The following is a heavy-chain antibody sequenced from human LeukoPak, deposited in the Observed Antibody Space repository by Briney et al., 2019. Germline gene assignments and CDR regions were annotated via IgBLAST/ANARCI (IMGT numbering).Heavy chain of an antibody. J-gene: IGHJ4*02. CDR3: ARDRGARYYDY. Sequence: QPGRSLRLSCAASKXTFRNHGMHWVRQAPGKGLEWVAIIWYDGSKQYYADSVKGRFTISRDNSKDTLYLQMNSLIDEDTAVYYCARDRGARYYDYWGQGTQVSVSS. V-gene: IGHV3-33*01. D-gene: IGHD3-10*01. CDR1: KXTFRNHG. CDR2: IWYDGSKQ.